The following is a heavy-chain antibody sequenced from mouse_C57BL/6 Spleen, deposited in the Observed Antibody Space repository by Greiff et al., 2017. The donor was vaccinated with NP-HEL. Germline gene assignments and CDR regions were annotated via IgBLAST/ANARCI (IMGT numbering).Heavy chain of an antibody. CDR3: AREEGSNPYYFDY. CDR2: ISDGGSYT. V-gene: IGHV5-4*01. D-gene: IGHD2-5*01. Sequence: EVQLVESGGGLVKPGGSLKLSCAASGFTFSSYAMSWVRQTPEKRLEWVATISDGGSYTYYPDNVKGRFTISRDNAKNNLYLQMSHLKSEDTAMYYCAREEGSNPYYFDYWGQGTTLTVSS. J-gene: IGHJ2*01. CDR1: GFTFSSYA.